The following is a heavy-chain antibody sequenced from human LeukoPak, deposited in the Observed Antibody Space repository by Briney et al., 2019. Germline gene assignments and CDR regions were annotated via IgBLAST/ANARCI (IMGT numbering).Heavy chain of an antibody. V-gene: IGHV3-49*04. Sequence: GGSLRLSCLTSGFTFRDYGLGWVRQAPGVGLEWVSFIRSRIYGGAPEYAASVRGRFSVSRDDSESIAYLQMNNLKSEDTAVYYCARGQTVSGAKYYFHFWSPGTLVTVSS. CDR1: GFTFRDYG. D-gene: IGHD3-10*01. CDR3: ARGQTVSGAKYYFHF. CDR2: IRSRIYGGAP. J-gene: IGHJ4*02.